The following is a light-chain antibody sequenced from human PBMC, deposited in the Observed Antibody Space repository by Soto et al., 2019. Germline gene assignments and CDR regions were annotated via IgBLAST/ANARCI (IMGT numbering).Light chain of an antibody. CDR1: QSIFNW. CDR2: DSS. Sequence: DIQLTQSPSTLSASVGDRVTITCRASQSIFNWLAWYQQKPGRAPKLLIYDSSILESGVPSRFSGSGSGTEFTLTISSLQPDDFATYYCQQYTSYSWTFGQGTKVDIK. J-gene: IGKJ1*01. V-gene: IGKV1-5*01. CDR3: QQYTSYSWT.